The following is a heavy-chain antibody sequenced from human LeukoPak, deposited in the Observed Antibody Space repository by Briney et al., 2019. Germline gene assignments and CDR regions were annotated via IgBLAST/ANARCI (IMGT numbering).Heavy chain of an antibody. Sequence: SETLSLTCTVSGGSISSYYWGWIRQPPGKGLEWIGSIYYSGSTYYNPSLRSRVTISEDTSKNQFSLRLSSVTAADTAVYYCARHGGSSIAALDYWGQGTLVTVSS. V-gene: IGHV4-39*01. J-gene: IGHJ4*02. CDR1: GGSISSYY. D-gene: IGHD6-6*01. CDR3: ARHGGSSIAALDY. CDR2: IYYSGST.